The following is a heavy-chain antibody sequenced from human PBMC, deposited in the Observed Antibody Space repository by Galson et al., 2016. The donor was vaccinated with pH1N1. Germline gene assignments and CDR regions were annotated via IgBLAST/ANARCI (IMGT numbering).Heavy chain of an antibody. V-gene: IGHV1-69*06. J-gene: IGHJ6*02. CDR2: IIPIFGTP. Sequence: SVKVSCKASGGTLSEYAISWVRQAPGQGLEWMGGIIPIFGTPNYAQNFRGRLKITADKSTSTVYREKKSLTPDDTAVYYCARGRVPIFGVIKYYGMDVWGQGTTVTVSS. D-gene: IGHD3-3*01. CDR1: GGTLSEYA. CDR3: ARGRVPIFGVIKYYGMDV.